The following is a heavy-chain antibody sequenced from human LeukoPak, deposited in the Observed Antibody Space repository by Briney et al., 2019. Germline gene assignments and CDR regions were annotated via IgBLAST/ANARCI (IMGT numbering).Heavy chain of an antibody. CDR2: INSDGSST. V-gene: IGHV3-74*01. Sequence: HPGGSLRLSCAASGFTFSSYWMHWVRQAPGKGLVWVSRINSDGSSTSYADSVKGRFTISRDNAKNTLYLQMNSLSAEDTAVYYCARDNYGGYYYYGMDVWGQGTTVTVSS. CDR1: GFTFSSYW. CDR3: ARDNYGGYYYYGMDV. D-gene: IGHD4-17*01. J-gene: IGHJ6*02.